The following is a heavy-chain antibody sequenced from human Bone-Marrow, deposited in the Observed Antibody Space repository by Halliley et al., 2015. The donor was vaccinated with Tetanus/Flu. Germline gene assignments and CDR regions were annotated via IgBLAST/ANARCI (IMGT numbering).Heavy chain of an antibody. J-gene: IGHJ5*02. V-gene: IGHV4-31*02. D-gene: IGHD1-1*01. Sequence: WIGYIYSSGSPSYNPSLASRGTLSVDTSKNQFSLSLSSVSGADTAVYYCARGSAIAVQPASAWGQGTLVTVSS. CDR3: ARGSAIAVQPASA. CDR2: IYSSGSP.